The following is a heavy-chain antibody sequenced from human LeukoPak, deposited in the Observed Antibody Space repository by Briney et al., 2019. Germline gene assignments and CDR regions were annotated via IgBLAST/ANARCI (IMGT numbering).Heavy chain of an antibody. CDR2: INPKSGGT. CDR1: GYTFTGYY. V-gene: IGHV1-2*02. Sequence: ASVKVSCKASGYTFTGYYMHWVRQAPGQGLEWMGWINPKSGGTNYAQKFQGRVTMTRDTSISTAYMKLSRLRSDDTAVYYCAREAAAAGENYFDYWGQGTLVTVSS. J-gene: IGHJ4*02. CDR3: AREAAAAGENYFDY. D-gene: IGHD6-13*01.